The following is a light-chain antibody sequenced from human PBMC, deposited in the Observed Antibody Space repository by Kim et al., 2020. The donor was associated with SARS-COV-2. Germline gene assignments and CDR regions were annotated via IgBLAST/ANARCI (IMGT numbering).Light chain of an antibody. Sequence: SASVGDRVTSTGRASQGIRSDLGWYQQKPGTAPKRLIYAAVTLQVGVSSRFSGSGSGTEFTLTINGLQPEDFATYYCLQYAYYPRTFGQGTK. CDR1: QGIRSD. CDR3: LQYAYYPRT. CDR2: AAV. V-gene: IGKV1-17*01. J-gene: IGKJ1*01.